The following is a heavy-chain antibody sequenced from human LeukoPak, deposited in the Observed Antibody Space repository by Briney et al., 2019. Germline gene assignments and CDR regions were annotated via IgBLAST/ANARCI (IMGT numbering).Heavy chain of an antibody. V-gene: IGHV3-21*01. CDR2: ISSSGSYI. J-gene: IGHJ5*02. CDR1: GFTFSSYS. D-gene: IGHD2-15*01. Sequence: GGSLRLSCAASGFTFSSYSMNWVRQAPGKGLEWVSSISSSGSYIYYLDSVRGRSTISRDNAKNSLYLQMNSLRVEDTAVYYCARVVNWFDPWGQGTLVTVSS. CDR3: ARVVNWFDP.